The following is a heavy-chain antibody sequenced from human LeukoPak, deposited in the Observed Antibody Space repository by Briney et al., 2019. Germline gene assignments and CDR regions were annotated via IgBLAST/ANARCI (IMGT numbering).Heavy chain of an antibody. D-gene: IGHD5-18*01. CDR2: ISGSGGST. CDR3: AKVGAWIQRYYYYYYYMDV. CDR1: GFTFSSYA. J-gene: IGHJ6*03. V-gene: IGHV3-23*01. Sequence: GGSLRLSCAASGFTFSSYAMSWVRQAPGKGLEWVSAISGSGGSTYYADSVKGRFTISRDNSKNTLHLQMNSLRAEDTAVYYCAKVGAWIQRYYYYYYYMDVWGKGTTVTISS.